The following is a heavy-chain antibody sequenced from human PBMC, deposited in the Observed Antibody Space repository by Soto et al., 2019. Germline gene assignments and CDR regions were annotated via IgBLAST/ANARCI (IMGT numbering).Heavy chain of an antibody. CDR1: GYTLTELS. J-gene: IGHJ4*02. CDR2: FDPEDGET. D-gene: IGHD5-18*01. V-gene: IGHV1-24*01. Sequence: ASVKVSCKVSGYTLTELSMHWVRQAPGKGLEWMGGFDPEDGETIYAQKFQGRVTMTEDTSTDTAYMELSSLRSEDTAVYYCARDQERWRGYRYGALDYWGQGTLVTVSS. CDR3: ARDQERWRGYRYGALDY.